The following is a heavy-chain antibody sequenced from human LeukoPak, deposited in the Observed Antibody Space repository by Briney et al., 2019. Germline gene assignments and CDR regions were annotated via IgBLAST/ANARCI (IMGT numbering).Heavy chain of an antibody. CDR1: GGTFSSYA. CDR3: ARSSLGYCTNGVCFAFDY. CDR2: IIPIFGTA. J-gene: IGHJ4*02. V-gene: IGHV1-69*05. Sequence: ASVKVSCKASGGTFSSYAISWVRQAPGQGLEWMGGIIPIFGTANYAQKFQGRVMITTDESTSTAYMELSSLRSEDTAVYYCARSSLGYCTNGVCFAFDYWGQGTLVTVSS. D-gene: IGHD2-8*01.